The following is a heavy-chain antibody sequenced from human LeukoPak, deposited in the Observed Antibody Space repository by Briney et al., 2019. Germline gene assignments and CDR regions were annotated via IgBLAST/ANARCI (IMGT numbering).Heavy chain of an antibody. Sequence: GGSLRLSCAASGFTFSSYAMSWVRQAPGKGLEWVSSISSSSSYIYYADSVKGRFTISRDNAKNSLYLQMNSLRAEDTAVYYCARGSYCSSTSCSVHYGMDVWGQGTTVTVSS. V-gene: IGHV3-21*01. CDR3: ARGSYCSSTSCSVHYGMDV. CDR2: ISSSSSYI. CDR1: GFTFSSYA. D-gene: IGHD2-2*01. J-gene: IGHJ6*02.